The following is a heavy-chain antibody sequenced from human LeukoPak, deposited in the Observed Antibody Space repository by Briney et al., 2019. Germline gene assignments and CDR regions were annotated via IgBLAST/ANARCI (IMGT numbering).Heavy chain of an antibody. Sequence: GGSLRLSWAVAGFTFSSYGMSWVRQAPGKGLEWVSGISGSGGSTYYEDSVKGRITISRDNSENTLYLQMNSLRADDTAVYYCANNSGDTCYSHLDYWGQGTLVTVSS. D-gene: IGHD2-15*01. CDR2: ISGSGGST. V-gene: IGHV3-23*01. CDR1: GFTFSSYG. J-gene: IGHJ4*02. CDR3: ANNSGDTCYSHLDY.